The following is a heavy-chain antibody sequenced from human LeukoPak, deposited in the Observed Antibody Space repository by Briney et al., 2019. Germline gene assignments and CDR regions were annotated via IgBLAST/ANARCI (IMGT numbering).Heavy chain of an antibody. J-gene: IGHJ4*02. CDR2: INQDGREQ. Sequence: QTGGSLRLSCAASGFTFSDYWMSSVRQAPGQGLEWVAKINQDGREQHFVDSVKGRFTISRDNAKNSRFLQMDSLRAEDTAVYYCTGGALDYWGQGALVTVSS. CDR1: GFTFSDYW. V-gene: IGHV3-7*04. CDR3: TGGALDY.